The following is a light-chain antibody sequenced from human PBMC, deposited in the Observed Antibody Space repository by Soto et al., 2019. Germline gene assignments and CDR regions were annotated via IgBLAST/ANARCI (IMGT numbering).Light chain of an antibody. CDR2: DAS. CDR3: QQYNSYSWT. J-gene: IGKJ1*01. CDR1: QSISSW. V-gene: IGKV1-5*01. Sequence: IQMTQSPSTLSASVGDRVNITCRASQSISSWLAWYQQKPGKAPKLLIYDASSLESGVPSRFSGSGSGTEFTLTISSLQPDDFATYYCQQYNSYSWTFGQGTKVDTK.